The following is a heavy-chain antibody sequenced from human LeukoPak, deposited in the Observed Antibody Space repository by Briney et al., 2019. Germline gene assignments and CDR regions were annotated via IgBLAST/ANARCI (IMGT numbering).Heavy chain of an antibody. J-gene: IGHJ4*02. CDR1: GXTFSTYT. Sequence: PGGSLRLSCAASGXTFSTYTVNWVRQAPGKGLEWISYISSRSTTIYYANSVKGRFTISRDNAQNSLYLQMSSLRDDDTALYYCARGQPRIAVADYYFDFWGQGALVTVSS. D-gene: IGHD6-19*01. V-gene: IGHV3-48*02. CDR3: ARGQPRIAVADYYFDF. CDR2: ISSRSTTI.